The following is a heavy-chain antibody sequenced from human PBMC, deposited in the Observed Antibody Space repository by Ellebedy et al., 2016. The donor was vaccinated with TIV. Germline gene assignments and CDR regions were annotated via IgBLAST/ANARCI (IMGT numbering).Heavy chain of an antibody. J-gene: IGHJ4*02. CDR3: ARENGGSYIFEY. CDR1: GFTFSFYS. D-gene: IGHD1-26*01. Sequence: GESLKISCAASGFTFSFYSMNWVRQAPGKGLEWDSSIRSSSGNIYYADSVKGRFTISRDNAKNSLYLQMNSLRAEDTAVYYCARENGGSYIFEYWGQGTLVTVSS. V-gene: IGHV3-21*01. CDR2: IRSSSGNI.